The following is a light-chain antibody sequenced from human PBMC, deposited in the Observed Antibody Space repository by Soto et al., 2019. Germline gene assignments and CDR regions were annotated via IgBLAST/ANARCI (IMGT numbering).Light chain of an antibody. V-gene: IGKV3-20*01. CDR1: QSVSSSY. J-gene: IGKJ5*01. CDR3: QQFDTSPPST. CDR2: GAS. Sequence: EIVLTQSPGTLSLSPGERATLSCRASQSVSSSYLAWYQQKPGQAPRLLIYGASSRATGIPDRFSGSGSGTDFNLTISRLEPGDFAVYYCQQFDTSPPSTFGQGTRLEIK.